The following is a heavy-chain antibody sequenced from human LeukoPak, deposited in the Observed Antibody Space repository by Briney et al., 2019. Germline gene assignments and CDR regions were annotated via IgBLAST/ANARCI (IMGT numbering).Heavy chain of an antibody. V-gene: IGHV3-48*04. J-gene: IGHJ4*02. CDR1: GFTFSNYS. D-gene: IGHD6-13*01. CDR3: ARDAGYSGSWFNFDY. Sequence: GGSLILSCETSGFTFSNYSMNWVRQAPGKGLEWVSYISSSGSTIYYADSVKGRFTISRDNAKNSLYLQMNSLRAEDTAVYYCARDAGYSGSWFNFDYWGQGTLVTVSS. CDR2: ISSSGSTI.